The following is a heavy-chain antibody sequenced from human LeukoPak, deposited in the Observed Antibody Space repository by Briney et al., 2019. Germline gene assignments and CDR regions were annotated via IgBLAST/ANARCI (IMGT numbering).Heavy chain of an antibody. Sequence: PSETLSLTCTVSGGSISSYYWSWIRQPPGKGLEWIGYTYYSGTTNYNPSLKSRVTISVDTSKNQFSLNLISVTAADTAVYFCARGRGGGGSSNNWFDPWGQGTLVTVSS. J-gene: IGHJ5*02. V-gene: IGHV4-59*12. CDR3: ARGRGGGGSSNNWFDP. CDR2: TYYSGTT. D-gene: IGHD2-15*01. CDR1: GGSISSYY.